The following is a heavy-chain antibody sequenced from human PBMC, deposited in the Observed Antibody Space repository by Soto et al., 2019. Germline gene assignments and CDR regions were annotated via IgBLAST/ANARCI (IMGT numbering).Heavy chain of an antibody. CDR2: ISSSSSYI. CDR1: GFTLSSYS. J-gene: IGHJ4*02. CDR3: ARGRDFSNYGLGY. Sequence: GGSLRLSCAASGFTLSSYSTNWVRQAPGKGLEWVSSISSSSSYIYYADSVKGRFTISRDNAKNSLYLQMNSLRAEDTAVYYCARGRDFSNYGLGYWGQGTRVTVSS. D-gene: IGHD4-4*01. V-gene: IGHV3-21*01.